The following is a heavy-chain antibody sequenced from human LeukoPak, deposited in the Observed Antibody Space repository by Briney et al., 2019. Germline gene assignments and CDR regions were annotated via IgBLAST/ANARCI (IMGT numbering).Heavy chain of an antibody. V-gene: IGHV4-30-2*01. CDR3: ARTCYYDSSGYYPHYGMDV. Sequence: SETLSLTCAVSGGSISSGGYSWSWIRQPPGKGLEWIGYIYHSGSTYYNPSLKSRVTISVDRSKNQFSLKLSSVTAADTAMYYCARTCYYDSSGYYPHYGMDVWAKGPRSPSP. J-gene: IGHJ6*02. CDR2: IYHSGST. CDR1: GGSISSGGYS. D-gene: IGHD3-22*01.